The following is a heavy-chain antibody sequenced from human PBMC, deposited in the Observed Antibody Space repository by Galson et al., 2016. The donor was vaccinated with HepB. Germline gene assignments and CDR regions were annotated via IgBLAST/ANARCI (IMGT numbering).Heavy chain of an antibody. CDR3: AAAYSSAFDI. V-gene: IGHV1-2*06. J-gene: IGHJ3*02. CDR2: INPNTGGT. CDR1: GYTFTEYF. D-gene: IGHD6-13*01. Sequence: SVKVSCKASGYTFTEYFMHWVRQAPGQGLEWMGRINPNTGGTNYAQKFQGRVTMTSDTSISTAYMELSSLRSDDTALYYCAAAYSSAFDIWGQVTMVTVSS.